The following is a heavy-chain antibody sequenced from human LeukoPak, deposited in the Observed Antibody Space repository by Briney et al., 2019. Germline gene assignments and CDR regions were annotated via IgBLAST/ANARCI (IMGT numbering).Heavy chain of an antibody. CDR2: IFSNGDT. D-gene: IGHD2-21*01. J-gene: IGHJ4*02. Sequence: PGGSLRLSCTASEFTVSRNYMLWVRQAPGKGLEWVSLIFSNGDTHYADSVKGRFTISRDTSKNTVSLQMNSLRVEDTAMYYCTSDQVNYWGQGTLVTVSS. CDR1: EFTVSRNY. V-gene: IGHV3-53*01. CDR3: TSDQVNY.